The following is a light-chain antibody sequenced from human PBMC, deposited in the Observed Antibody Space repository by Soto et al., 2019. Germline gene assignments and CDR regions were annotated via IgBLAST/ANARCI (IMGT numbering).Light chain of an antibody. CDR3: QQYKSYPWT. Sequence: DIQMTQSPSTLSASVGDRVTITCRASQTISNYLAWYQQKPGKAPKFLIYAVSTLERGVPSRFTGAGSGTDFGLTISSLQPDDFATYYCQQYKSYPWTFGQGTKVEIK. CDR2: AVS. CDR1: QTISNY. V-gene: IGKV1-5*03. J-gene: IGKJ1*01.